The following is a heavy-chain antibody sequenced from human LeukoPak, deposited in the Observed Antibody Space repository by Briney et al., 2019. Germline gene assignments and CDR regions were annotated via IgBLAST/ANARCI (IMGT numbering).Heavy chain of an antibody. CDR3: ARLNYDILTGPNWFDP. D-gene: IGHD3-9*01. V-gene: IGHV1-18*01. J-gene: IGHJ5*02. Sequence: ASVKASCKASGYTFTSYGISWVRQAPGQGLEWMGWISAYNGNTNYAQKLQGRVTMTTDSSTSTAYMELRSLRSDDTAVYYCARLNYDILTGPNWFDPWGQGTLVTVSS. CDR1: GYTFTSYG. CDR2: ISAYNGNT.